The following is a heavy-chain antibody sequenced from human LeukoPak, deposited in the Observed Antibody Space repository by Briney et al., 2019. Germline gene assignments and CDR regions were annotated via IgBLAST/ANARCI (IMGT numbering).Heavy chain of an antibody. D-gene: IGHD4-11*01. CDR2: IIPIFGTA. J-gene: IGHJ4*02. V-gene: IGHV1-69*05. Sequence: GASVKVSCKASGGTFSSYAISWVRQAPGQGLEWMGGIIPIFGTANYAQKFQGRDTITTDESTSTAYMKLSSLRSEDTAVYYCARAPDYSNYVFVYWGQGTLVTVSS. CDR1: GGTFSSYA. CDR3: ARAPDYSNYVFVY.